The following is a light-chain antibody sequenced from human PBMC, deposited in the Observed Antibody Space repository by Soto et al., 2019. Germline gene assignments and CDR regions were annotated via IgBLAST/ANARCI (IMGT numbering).Light chain of an antibody. CDR3: CSYAGSYTVV. CDR1: SSDVGGYNY. CDR2: DVS. Sequence: QSALTQPRSVSGSPGQSVTISCTGTSSDVGGYNYVSWYQHHPGKAPKLMIYDVSQRPSGVPGRFSGSKSGNTASLTISGLQTEDEADYYCCSYAGSYTVVFGGGTQLTVL. J-gene: IGLJ2*01. V-gene: IGLV2-11*01.